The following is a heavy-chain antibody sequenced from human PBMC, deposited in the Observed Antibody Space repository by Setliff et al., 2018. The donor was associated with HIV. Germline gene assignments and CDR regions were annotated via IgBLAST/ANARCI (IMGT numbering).Heavy chain of an antibody. CDR1: GFTFSRYA. J-gene: IGHJ6*04. V-gene: IGHV3-30*02. CDR2: IWSDGSTS. CDR3: MRGPRLGPVDV. Sequence: PGGSLRLSCAASGFTFSRYAMHWVRQAPGKGLEWVAFIWSDGSTSYYADSVKGRFTISRDNSKNTLFLQMNSLRVEDTAVYYCMRGPRLGPVDVWGKGATVTVSS. D-gene: IGHD3-16*01.